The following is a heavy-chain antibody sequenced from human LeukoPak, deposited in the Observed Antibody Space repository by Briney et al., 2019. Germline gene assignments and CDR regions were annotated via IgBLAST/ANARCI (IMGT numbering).Heavy chain of an antibody. CDR2: INHSGST. CDR1: GGSFSGYY. D-gene: IGHD4-17*01. V-gene: IGHV4-34*01. CDR3: ARAPPTTVTTFAFDI. Sequence: SETLSLTCAVYGGSFSGYYWSWIRQPPGKGLEWIGEINHSGSTNYNPSLKSRVTMSVDTSKNQFSLKLSSVTAADTAVYYCARAPPTTVTTFAFDIWGQGTMVTVSS. J-gene: IGHJ3*02.